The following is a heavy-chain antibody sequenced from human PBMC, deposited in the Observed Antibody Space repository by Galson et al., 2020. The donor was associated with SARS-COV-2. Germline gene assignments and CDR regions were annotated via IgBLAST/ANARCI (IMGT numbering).Heavy chain of an antibody. CDR1: GFIFSNHA. CDR2: IYYDGGDK. Sequence: GGYLRLSCAASGFIFSNHAMHWVRQAPGKGLEWVAIIYYDGGDKFFADSVKGRFTISRDNSKNTVDLQMNHLRAEDTALYYCARRSGAADNDALDIWRQGTMVIVSS. CDR3: ARRSGAADNDALDI. D-gene: IGHD6-13*01. V-gene: IGHV3-33*01. J-gene: IGHJ3*02.